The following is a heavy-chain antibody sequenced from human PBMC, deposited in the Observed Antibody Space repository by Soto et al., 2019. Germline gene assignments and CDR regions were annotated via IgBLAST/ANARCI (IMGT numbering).Heavy chain of an antibody. CDR2: IKQDGSEK. CDR1: GFTFSSYW. J-gene: IGHJ6*02. V-gene: IGHV3-7*05. D-gene: IGHD2-8*01. CDR3: ARESIVLMVYAIPPTYYYYGMDV. Sequence: PGGSVRLSCAASGFTFSSYWMSWVRQAPGKGLEWVANIKQDGSEKYYVDSVKGRFTISRDNAKNSLYLQMNSLRAEDTAVYYCARESIVLMVYAIPPTYYYYGMDVWGQGTTLTVSS.